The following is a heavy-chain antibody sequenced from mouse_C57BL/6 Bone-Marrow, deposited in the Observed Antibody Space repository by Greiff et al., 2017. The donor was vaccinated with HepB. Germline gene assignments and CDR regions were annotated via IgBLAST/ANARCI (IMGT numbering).Heavy chain of an antibody. CDR1: GYTFTNYW. D-gene: IGHD2-3*01. Sequence: VQLQQSGAELVRPGTSVKMSCKASGYTFTNYWIGWAKQRPGHGLEWIGDIYPGGGYTNYNEKFKGKATLTADKSSSTAYMQFSSLTSEDSAIYYCARVRLLRRYYAMDYWGQGTSVTVSS. CDR2: IYPGGGYT. V-gene: IGHV1-63*01. CDR3: ARVRLLRRYYAMDY. J-gene: IGHJ4*01.